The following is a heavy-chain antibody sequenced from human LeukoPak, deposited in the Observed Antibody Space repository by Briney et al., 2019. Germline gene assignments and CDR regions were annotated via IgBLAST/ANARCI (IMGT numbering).Heavy chain of an antibody. D-gene: IGHD1-26*01. CDR3: ATGLYGGSVNWFDP. J-gene: IGHJ5*02. CDR2: INSDGSIT. V-gene: IGHV3-74*01. CDR1: GFTFSTYW. Sequence: GGSLRLSCAASGFTFSTYWMHWVGHAPGKGLVWVTRINSDGSITNCADSVKGRFTLSRDNDKSTLYLKMNSLRAEDAAVYDCATGLYGGSVNWFDPWGQGTLVTFSS.